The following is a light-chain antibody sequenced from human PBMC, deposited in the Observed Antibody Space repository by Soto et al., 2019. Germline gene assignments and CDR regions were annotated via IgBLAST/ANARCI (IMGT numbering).Light chain of an antibody. J-gene: IGLJ1*01. CDR1: ASDIGRYNY. V-gene: IGLV2-8*01. CDR2: EVT. Sequence: QSALTQPPSASGSPGQSVTISCIGTASDIGRYNYVSWYQHHPGKAPKLIIYEVTKRPSGVPDRFSGSKFGNTASLTVSGLQTDDEADYYCNSYVGSNNYVFGTGTKVTVL. CDR3: NSYVGSNNYV.